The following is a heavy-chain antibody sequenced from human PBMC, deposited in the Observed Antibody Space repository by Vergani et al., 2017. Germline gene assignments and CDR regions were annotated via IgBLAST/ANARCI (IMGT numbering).Heavy chain of an antibody. CDR2: ISWNGGII. CDR3: VKDIAASGNYWYFDL. V-gene: IGHV3-9*01. Sequence: EVQLVESGGGLLQPGRSLRLSCAASGFTFNEFAMHWVRQAPGKGLEWVAGISWNGGIILYADSVKGRFTISRDNAKNSLYLQMNSLRAEDTALYYCVKDIAASGNYWYFDLWDRGTLVTVSS. CDR1: GFTFNEFA. D-gene: IGHD6-13*01. J-gene: IGHJ2*01.